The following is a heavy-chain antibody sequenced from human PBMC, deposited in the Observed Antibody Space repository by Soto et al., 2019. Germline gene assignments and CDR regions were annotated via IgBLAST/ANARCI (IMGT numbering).Heavy chain of an antibody. CDR3: AREEYYGSGSYHIDY. V-gene: IGHV1-46*01. J-gene: IGHJ4*02. Sequence: GASVKVSCKASGYTFTSYYMHWVRQAPGQGLEWMGIINPSGGSTSYAQKFQGRVTMTRDASTSTVYMELSSLRSEDTAVYYCAREEYYGSGSYHIDYWGQGTLVTVSS. CDR1: GYTFTSYY. CDR2: INPSGGST. D-gene: IGHD3-10*01.